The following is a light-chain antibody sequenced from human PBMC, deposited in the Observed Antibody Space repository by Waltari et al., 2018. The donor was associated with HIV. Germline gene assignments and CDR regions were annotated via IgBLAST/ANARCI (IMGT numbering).Light chain of an antibody. CDR2: GDT. CDR3: QSYDSTLSGSVV. Sequence: HSVLTQPPSVSVAPRRRVTISCTGPSSTIGAGYEVPVYQQVPRRARKLLIYGDTNRTSGVPDRFSGSKSGTSASLAITGLQAEDEDTYYCQSYDSTLSGSVVFGGGTKLTVL. CDR1: SSTIGAGYE. J-gene: IGLJ2*01. V-gene: IGLV1-40*01.